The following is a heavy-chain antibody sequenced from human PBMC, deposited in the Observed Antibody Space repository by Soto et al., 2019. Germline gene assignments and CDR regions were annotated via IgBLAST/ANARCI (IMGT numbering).Heavy chain of an antibody. J-gene: IGHJ4*02. CDR2: ISYDGSNK. CDR1: GFTFSNYP. Sequence: GGSLRLSCAASGFTFSNYPMHWVRQAPGKGLEWVAIISYDGSNKYYADSVKGRFTISRDNSKNTLYLQMSSLRPEDTAVYYCARESSTGVATTLTCDCWGQGTLVTVSS. CDR3: ARESSTGVATTLTCDC. D-gene: IGHD5-12*01. V-gene: IGHV3-30-3*01.